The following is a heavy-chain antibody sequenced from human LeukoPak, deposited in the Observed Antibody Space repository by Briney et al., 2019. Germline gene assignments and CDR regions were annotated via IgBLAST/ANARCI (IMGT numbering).Heavy chain of an antibody. CDR3: ARISQSSGGFYY. CDR1: GGSISNSGGFY. V-gene: IGHV4-31*02. Sequence: SETLSLTCTVSGGSISNSGGFYWSWIRQHPGDGLEWIGFISYRGSTYYNPSLKSRVSMSVDTSRSQFSLRPTSVTDEDTAVYYCARISQSSGGFYYWGQGTLVTVSS. J-gene: IGHJ4*02. D-gene: IGHD2-15*01. CDR2: ISYRGST.